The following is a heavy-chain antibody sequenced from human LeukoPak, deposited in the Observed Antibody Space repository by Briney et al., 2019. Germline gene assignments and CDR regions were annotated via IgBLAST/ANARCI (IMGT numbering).Heavy chain of an antibody. V-gene: IGHV1-46*01. Sequence: ASVKVSCKASGYTFTSYYMHWVRQAPGQGLEWMGIINPSGGSTSYAQKFQGRVTMTRDTSTSTVYMELSSLGSEDTAVYYCARLTYYYDSSGRRYNWFDPWGQGTLVTVSS. CDR3: ARLTYYYDSSGRRYNWFDP. CDR2: INPSGGST. D-gene: IGHD3-22*01. J-gene: IGHJ5*02. CDR1: GYTFTSYY.